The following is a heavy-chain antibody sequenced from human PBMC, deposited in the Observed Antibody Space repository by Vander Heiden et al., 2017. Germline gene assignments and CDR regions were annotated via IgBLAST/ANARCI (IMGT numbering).Heavy chain of an antibody. D-gene: IGHD3-22*01. Sequence: EVQLLESGGGLVQPGGSLRLSWAAPGFPFSSSAIRWVRQAPGKGLELVSAISGSGGSTYYADSVKGRFTISRDNSKNTLYLQMNSLRAEDTAVYYCAKDRYYDSSGYYYFDYWGQGTLVTVSS. J-gene: IGHJ4*02. CDR3: AKDRYYDSSGYYYFDY. CDR2: ISGSGGST. V-gene: IGHV3-23*01. CDR1: GFPFSSSA.